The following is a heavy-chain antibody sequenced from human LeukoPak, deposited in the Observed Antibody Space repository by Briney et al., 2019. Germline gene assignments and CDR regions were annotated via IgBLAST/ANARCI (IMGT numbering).Heavy chain of an antibody. V-gene: IGHV3-48*04. Sequence: GSLRLSCAASGFTFSSYSMNWVRQAPGKGLEWVSYISSSSSTIYYADSVKGRFTISRDNAKNSLYLQMNSLRAEDTAVYYCAMTVVTRSYWGQGTLVTVSS. CDR3: AMTVVTRSY. CDR2: ISSSSSTI. D-gene: IGHD4-23*01. J-gene: IGHJ4*02. CDR1: GFTFSSYS.